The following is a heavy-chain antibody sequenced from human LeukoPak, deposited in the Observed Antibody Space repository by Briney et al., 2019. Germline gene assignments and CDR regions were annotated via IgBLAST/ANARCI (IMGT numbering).Heavy chain of an antibody. V-gene: IGHV3-30-3*01. CDR1: GFTFSSYA. CDR2: ISYDGSNK. CDR3: ARDQEEGGDYGNWFDP. Sequence: GGSLRLSCAASGFTFSSYAMHWVRQAPGKGLEWVAVISYDGSNKYYADSVKGRFTISRDNSKNTLYLQMNSLRAEDTAVYYCARDQEEGGDYGNWFDPWGQGTLVTVSS. D-gene: IGHD4-17*01. J-gene: IGHJ5*02.